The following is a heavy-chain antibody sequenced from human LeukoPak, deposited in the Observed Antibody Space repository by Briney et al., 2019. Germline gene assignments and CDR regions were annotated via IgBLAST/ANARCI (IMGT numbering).Heavy chain of an antibody. CDR2: INPNSGGT. CDR3: ARPMTGTGLTYYYYGMDI. J-gene: IGHJ6*02. V-gene: IGHV1-2*02. Sequence: GASVKVSCNASGYTFTGYYLHWVRQAPGQGLEWLGWINPNSGGTHYAQKFQGRVTVTRDTSISTAYMELNSLRSEDTALYYCARPMTGTGLTYYYYGMDIWGQGTTVTVSS. D-gene: IGHD1-1*01. CDR1: GYTFTGYY.